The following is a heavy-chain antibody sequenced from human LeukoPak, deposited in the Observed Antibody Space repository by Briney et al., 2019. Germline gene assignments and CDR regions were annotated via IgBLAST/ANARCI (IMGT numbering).Heavy chain of an antibody. Sequence: ASVKVSCKASGYTFTSYGISWVRQATGQGPEWVGWMNPESGSTGSAQKFQGRVTMTRKASISTAYLELSSLSSDDTAVYYCARGLFSFADTAMVEGHYYYYYMDVWGKGTTVTVSS. V-gene: IGHV1-8*01. CDR2: MNPESGST. J-gene: IGHJ6*03. D-gene: IGHD5-18*01. CDR1: GYTFTSYG. CDR3: ARGLFSFADTAMVEGHYYYYYMDV.